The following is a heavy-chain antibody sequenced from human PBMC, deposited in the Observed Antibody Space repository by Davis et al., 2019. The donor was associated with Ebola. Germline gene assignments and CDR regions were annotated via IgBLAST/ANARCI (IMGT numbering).Heavy chain of an antibody. CDR3: ARALQPFDY. CDR2: IKQDETEK. Sequence: PGGSLRLSCAASGLTFSDYWMTWVRQAPGKGLEWVANIKQDETEKYYVDSVKGRFTISRDNAKNSLYLQMNNLRAEDTAVYFCARALQPFDYWGQGTLVTVSS. CDR1: GLTFSDYW. D-gene: IGHD5-18*01. V-gene: IGHV3-7*04. J-gene: IGHJ4*02.